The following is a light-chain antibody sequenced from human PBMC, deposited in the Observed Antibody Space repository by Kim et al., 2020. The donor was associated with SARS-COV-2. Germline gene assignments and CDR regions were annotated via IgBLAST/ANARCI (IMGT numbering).Light chain of an antibody. CDR2: GNS. CDR3: QSYDSSLSGFV. J-gene: IGLJ2*01. Sequence: QSVLTQPPSVSGAPGQRVTISCTGSSSNIGAGYDVHWYQQLPGTAPKLLIYGNSNRPSGVPDRFSGSKSGTSASLAITGLQAEDEADYYCQSYDSSLSGFVFGGGTPLTVL. V-gene: IGLV1-40*01. CDR1: SSNIGAGYD.